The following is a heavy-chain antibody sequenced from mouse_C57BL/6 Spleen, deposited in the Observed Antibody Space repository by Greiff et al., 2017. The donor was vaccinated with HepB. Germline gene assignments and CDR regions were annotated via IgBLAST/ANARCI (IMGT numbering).Heavy chain of an antibody. V-gene: IGHV1-18*01. D-gene: IGHD2-4*01. J-gene: IGHJ3*01. Sequence: EVQLQQSGPELVKPGASVKIPCKASGYTFTDYNMDWVKQSHGKSLEWIGDINPNNGGTIYNQKFKGKATLTVDKSSSTAYMELRSLTSEDTAVYYVARRWLYCDYDEESGFAYWGQGTLVTVSA. CDR3: ARRWLYCDYDEESGFAY. CDR1: GYTFTDYN. CDR2: INPNNGGT.